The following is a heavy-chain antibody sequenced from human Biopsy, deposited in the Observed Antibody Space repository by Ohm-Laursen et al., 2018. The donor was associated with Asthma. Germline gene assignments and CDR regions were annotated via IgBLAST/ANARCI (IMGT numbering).Heavy chain of an antibody. CDR3: ARGGYCTSPACPRGRYATDV. Sequence: SLRLSCAASGFSFDDCGMHWVRQAPGKGLEWVAGIFLGGNNKYYEDSMKGRFTIYRDSAKNSLYLHIISLRAVYTAVYYCARGGYCTSPACPRGRYATDVWGQGTTVTVAS. CDR1: GFSFDDCG. D-gene: IGHD2-8*01. CDR2: IFLGGNNK. J-gene: IGHJ6*02. V-gene: IGHV3-33*08.